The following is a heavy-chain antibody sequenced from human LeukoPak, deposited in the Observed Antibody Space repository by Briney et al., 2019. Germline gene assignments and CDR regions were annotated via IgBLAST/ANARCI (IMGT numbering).Heavy chain of an antibody. D-gene: IGHD6-19*01. CDR3: ARKTLAVAGNWFDP. CDR1: GYTFTSYA. Sequence: ASVKVSCKASGYTFTSYAMNWVRQAPGQGLEWMGWINTNTGNPTYAQGFTGRFVFSLDTSVSTAYLQISSLKAEDTAVYYCARKTLAVAGNWFDPWGQGTLVTVSS. J-gene: IGHJ5*02. V-gene: IGHV7-4-1*02. CDR2: INTNTGNP.